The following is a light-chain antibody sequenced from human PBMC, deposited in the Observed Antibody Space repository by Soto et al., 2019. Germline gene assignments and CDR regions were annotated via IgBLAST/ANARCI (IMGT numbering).Light chain of an antibody. Sequence: QSALTQSASVSGSPGQSITISCTGTSSDVGNYNLVSWYQQHPGKAPQLILYEVTKRPSGVSNRFSGSKSGNTASLTISGLQAEDEAEYHCCSFAGASVWVFGGGTKLTVL. CDR2: EVT. CDR1: SSDVGNYNL. V-gene: IGLV2-23*02. J-gene: IGLJ3*02. CDR3: CSFAGASVWV.